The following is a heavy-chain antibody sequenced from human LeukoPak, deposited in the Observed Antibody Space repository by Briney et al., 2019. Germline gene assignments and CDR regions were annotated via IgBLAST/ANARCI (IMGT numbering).Heavy chain of an antibody. Sequence: SETLSLTCTVSGGSISSYYWSWIRQPPGKGLEWIGYIYYSGSTNYNPSLKSRVTISVDTSKNQFSLKLSSVTAADTAVYYCARVFGGSSSSFSYYFDYWGQGTLVTVSS. CDR1: GGSISSYY. D-gene: IGHD6-6*01. J-gene: IGHJ4*02. CDR3: ARVFGGSSSSFSYYFDY. V-gene: IGHV4-59*12. CDR2: IYYSGST.